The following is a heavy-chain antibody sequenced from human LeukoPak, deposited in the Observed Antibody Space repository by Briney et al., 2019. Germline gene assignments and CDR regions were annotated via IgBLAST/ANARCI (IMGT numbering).Heavy chain of an antibody. CDR1: GGTFSIYA. J-gene: IGHJ5*02. V-gene: IGHV1-69*13. CDR3: ARDQHAITIFGVVSNWFDP. Sequence: ASVKVSCKASGGTFSIYAISWVRQAPGQGLEWMGGIIPIFGTATYAQKFQGRVTITADESTSTAYMELSSPRSEDTAVYYCARDQHAITIFGVVSNWFDPWGQGTLVTVSS. CDR2: IIPIFGTA. D-gene: IGHD3-3*01.